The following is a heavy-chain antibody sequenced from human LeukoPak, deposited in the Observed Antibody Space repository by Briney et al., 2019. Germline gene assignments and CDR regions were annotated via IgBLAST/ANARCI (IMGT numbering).Heavy chain of an antibody. CDR1: GFTFSSYS. CDR2: ISSSSSCI. J-gene: IGHJ5*02. CDR3: ARAKNVPAATNWFDP. Sequence: GGSLRLSCAASGFTFSSYSMNWVRQAPGKGLEWVSSISSSSSCIYYADSVKGRFTISRDNAKNSLYLQMNSLRAEDTAVYYCARAKNVPAATNWFDPWGQGTLVTVSS. D-gene: IGHD2-2*01. V-gene: IGHV3-21*01.